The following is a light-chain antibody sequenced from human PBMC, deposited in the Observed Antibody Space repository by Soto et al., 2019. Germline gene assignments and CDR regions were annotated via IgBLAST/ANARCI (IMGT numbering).Light chain of an antibody. J-gene: IGKJ5*01. CDR1: QNVDKF. V-gene: IGKV3-11*01. Sequence: EIELTQSPATLSLSPGETATLSCRASQNVDKFLAWYQQRPGQPPRLLIFDSSNRATGVPVRFSGSGSGTVFTLTIGSLEPEDSAVYYCQQRKNWPQITFCQGTRPEI. CDR2: DSS. CDR3: QQRKNWPQIT.